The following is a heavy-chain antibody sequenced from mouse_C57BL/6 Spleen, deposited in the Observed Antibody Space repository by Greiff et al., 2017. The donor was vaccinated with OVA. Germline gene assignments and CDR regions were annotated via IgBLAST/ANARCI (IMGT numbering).Heavy chain of an antibody. CDR3: ARYVYDGYTSWFAY. V-gene: IGHV1-22*01. J-gene: IGHJ3*01. CDR2: INPNNGGT. Sequence: VQLQQSGPELVKPGASVKMSCKASGYTFTDYNMHWVKQSHGKSLEWIGYINPNNGGTSYNQKFKGKATLTVNKSSSTAYMELRSLTSEDSAVYYCARYVYDGYTSWFAYWGQGTLVTVSA. CDR1: GYTFTDYN. D-gene: IGHD2-3*01.